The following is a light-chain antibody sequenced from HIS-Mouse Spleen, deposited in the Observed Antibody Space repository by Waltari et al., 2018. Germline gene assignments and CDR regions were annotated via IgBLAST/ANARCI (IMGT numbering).Light chain of an antibody. CDR2: KDR. J-gene: IGLJ3*02. V-gene: IGLV3-25*03. CDR1: SLPKQY. Sequence: SYELTQPPSVSVSPGQTARLTCSGDSLPKQYAYWYQQKPGQAPVLVKYKDRERPSGIPERFSGSSSGTTVTLTISGVQAEDEADYYCQSADSSGTGWVFGGGTKLTVL. CDR3: QSADSSGTGWV.